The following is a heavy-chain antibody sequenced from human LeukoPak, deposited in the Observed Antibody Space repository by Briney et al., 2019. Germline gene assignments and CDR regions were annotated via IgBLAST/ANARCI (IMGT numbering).Heavy chain of an antibody. CDR1: GGSFSGYY. V-gene: IGHV4-34*01. CDR2: INHSGST. CDR3: GRITIFGAIRY. D-gene: IGHD3-3*01. Sequence: SETLSLTCAVYGGSFSGYYWSWIRQPPGKGLEWIGEINHSGSTNYNPSLKSRVTISVDTSKNQFSLKLSSVPAAATAVYYCGRITIFGAIRYWGQGTLVTVSS. J-gene: IGHJ4*02.